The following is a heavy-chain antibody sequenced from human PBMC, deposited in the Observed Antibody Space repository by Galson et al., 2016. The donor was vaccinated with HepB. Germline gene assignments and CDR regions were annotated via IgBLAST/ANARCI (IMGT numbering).Heavy chain of an antibody. CDR3: VRARGFDY. Sequence: SCAASGFNFSIYWMTWVRQAPGKGLEWVANIKQDGSAKYFVDSVKGRFTASRDNATNSLYLHMNSLRAEDSAVYYCVRARGFDYWGLGALVTVSS. CDR2: IKQDGSAK. V-gene: IGHV3-7*03. CDR1: GFNFSIYW. J-gene: IGHJ4*02.